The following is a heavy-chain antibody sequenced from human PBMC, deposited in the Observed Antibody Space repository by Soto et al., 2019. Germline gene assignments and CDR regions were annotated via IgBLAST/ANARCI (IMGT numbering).Heavy chain of an antibody. CDR2: IKSKTDGGKT. D-gene: IGHD3-22*01. CDR1: GFTFSNGW. V-gene: IGHV3-15*07. CDR3: TTLDMYYYDSSGYYLTRDY. Sequence: EYLRLSCAASGFTFSNGWMHLFRLVPGKGLEWVARIKSKTDGGKTDYAAPVKGRFTISRDDSKNTLYLQMNSLKTEDTAVYYCTTLDMYYYDSSGYYLTRDYWGQGT. J-gene: IGHJ4*02.